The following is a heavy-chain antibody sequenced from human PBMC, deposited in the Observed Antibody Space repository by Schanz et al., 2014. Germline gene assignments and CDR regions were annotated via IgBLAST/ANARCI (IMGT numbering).Heavy chain of an antibody. CDR1: GFIFSDHY. CDR2: LYINAGST. D-gene: IGHD2-21*01. CDR3: ARDEGRDGYNLAFDV. J-gene: IGHJ3*01. Sequence: VQLVESGGGLVKPGGSLRLSCVVSGFIFSDHYMSWIRQAPGKGLEWISSLYINAGSTRYADSVKGRFFISRDSSKNTLFLQMNSLRADDTAIYFCARDEGRDGYNLAFDVWGQGTLVTVSS. V-gene: IGHV3-11*05.